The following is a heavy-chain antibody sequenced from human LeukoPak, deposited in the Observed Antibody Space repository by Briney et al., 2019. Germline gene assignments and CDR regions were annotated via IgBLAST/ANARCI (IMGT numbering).Heavy chain of an antibody. CDR3: ARRLAGTEDY. Sequence: PSETLSLTCTVSGGSISSSSYYRGWIRQPPGKGLEWIGSIYYSGSTYYNPSLKSRVTISVDTSKNQFSLKLSSVTAADTAVYYCARRLAGTEDYWGQGTLVTVSS. CDR2: IYYSGST. V-gene: IGHV4-39*01. D-gene: IGHD6-13*01. J-gene: IGHJ4*02. CDR1: GGSISSSSYY.